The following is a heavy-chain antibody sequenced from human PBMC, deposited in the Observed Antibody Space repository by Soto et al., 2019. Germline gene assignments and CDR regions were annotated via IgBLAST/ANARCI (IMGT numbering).Heavy chain of an antibody. V-gene: IGHV4-31*03. CDR1: GGSISSVGDY. CDR2: NYYSGIT. D-gene: IGHD6-6*01. CDR3: ARGSSIAGLYYGMDV. Sequence: SGTLSLTCTVSGGSISSVGDYWTWIRQHPGKGLEWIGYNYYSGITYYNPSLKSRVTISLDTSKNQFSLKLSSVTAADTAVYYCARGSSIAGLYYGMDVWGQGTTVT. J-gene: IGHJ6*02.